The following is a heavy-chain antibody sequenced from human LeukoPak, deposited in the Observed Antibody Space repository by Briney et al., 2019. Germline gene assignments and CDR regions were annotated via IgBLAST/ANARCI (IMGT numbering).Heavy chain of an antibody. Sequence: SGPALVKPTQTLTLTCTFSGFSLSTPEMCVTWIRQPPGKALEWLARIDWDDDKFYSPSLRTRLTISRDTPKNQVVLRMTNMDPVDTGTYYCARMTPDSPSFDYWGQGALITVSS. V-gene: IGHV2-70*17. CDR3: ARMTPDSPSFDY. CDR2: IDWDDDK. CDR1: GFSLSTPEMC. J-gene: IGHJ4*02. D-gene: IGHD2-15*01.